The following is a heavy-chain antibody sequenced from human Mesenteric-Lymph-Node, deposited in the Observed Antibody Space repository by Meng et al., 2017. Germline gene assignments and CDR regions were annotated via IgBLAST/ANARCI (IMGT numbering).Heavy chain of an antibody. D-gene: IGHD6-13*01. V-gene: IGHV1-2*02. CDR2: INPNSGGT. CDR3: ARDGNGGSSWYERDAFDI. Sequence: ASVKVSCKASGGTFSSYAISWVRQAPGQGLEWMGWINPNSGGTNYAQKFQGRVTMTRDTSISTAYMELSRLRSDDTAVYYCARDGNGGSSWYERDAFDIWGQGTMVT. CDR1: GGTFSSYA. J-gene: IGHJ3*02.